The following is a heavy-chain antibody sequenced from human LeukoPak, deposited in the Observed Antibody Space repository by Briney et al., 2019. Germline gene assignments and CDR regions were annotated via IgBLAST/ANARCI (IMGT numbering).Heavy chain of an antibody. V-gene: IGHV3-64*01. CDR1: GFTFSAYA. CDR2: ISNNGGST. J-gene: IGHJ4*02. D-gene: IGHD3-10*01. CDR3: ARDPGHSSVGEPKHNDY. Sequence: DPGGSLRLSCVASGFTFSAYAMHWVRQAPGKGLEFVSAISNNGGSTYYANSVKGRFTISRDNSKNTLYLQMGSLRDEDTAVYFCARDPGHSSVGEPKHNDYWGQGTLVTVSS.